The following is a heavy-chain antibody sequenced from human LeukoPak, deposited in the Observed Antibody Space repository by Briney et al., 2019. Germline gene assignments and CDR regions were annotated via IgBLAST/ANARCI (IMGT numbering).Heavy chain of an antibody. Sequence: ASVRVSCKASGGTFSSYAISWVRQAPGQGLEWMGGIIPIFGTANYAQKFQGRVTITTDESTSTAYIELSSLRSEDTVVYYCARDQIRGLDYWGQGTLVTVSS. CDR1: GGTFSSYA. CDR2: IIPIFGTA. CDR3: ARDQIRGLDY. D-gene: IGHD3-10*01. J-gene: IGHJ4*02. V-gene: IGHV1-69*05.